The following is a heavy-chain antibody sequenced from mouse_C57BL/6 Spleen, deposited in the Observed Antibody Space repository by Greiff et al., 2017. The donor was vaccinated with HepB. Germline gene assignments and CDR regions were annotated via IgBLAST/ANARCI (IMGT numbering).Heavy chain of an antibody. CDR3: ARSDYYGRSFDY. Sequence: VQLQQSGAELVRPGTSVKMSCKASGYTFTNYWIGWAKQRPGHGLEWIGDIYPGGGYTNYNEKFKGKATLTADKSSSTAYMQVSSLTSEDSAIDYCARSDYYGRSFDYWGQGTTLTVSS. CDR2: IYPGGGYT. V-gene: IGHV1-63*01. D-gene: IGHD1-1*01. CDR1: GYTFTNYW. J-gene: IGHJ2*01.